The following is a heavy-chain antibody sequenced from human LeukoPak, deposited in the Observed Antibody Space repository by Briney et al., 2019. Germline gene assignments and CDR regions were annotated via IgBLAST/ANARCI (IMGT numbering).Heavy chain of an antibody. CDR1: DGSISSSSYY. CDR2: IYYSGST. D-gene: IGHD4-17*01. Sequence: PSETLPLTCTVSDGSISSSSYYWGWIRQPPGKGLEWIGSIYYSGSTYYNPSLKSRVTISVDTSKNQFSLKLSSVTAADTAVYYCARLTQDYGDLAPDYWGQGTLVTVSS. V-gene: IGHV4-39*07. J-gene: IGHJ4*02. CDR3: ARLTQDYGDLAPDY.